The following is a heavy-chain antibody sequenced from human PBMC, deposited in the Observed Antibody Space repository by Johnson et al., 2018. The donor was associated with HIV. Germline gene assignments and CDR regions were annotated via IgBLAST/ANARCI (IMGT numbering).Heavy chain of an antibody. CDR1: GFTFSSYG. V-gene: IGHV3-30*02. CDR2: IRYDGSNK. Sequence: QEQLVESGGGLIQPGGSLRLSCAASGFTFSSYGMHWVRQAPGKGLEWVAFIRYDGSNKYYADSVKGRFTISRDNSKNTLYLQMNSLRAEDTAVYYCAKGPYSSSWYGVAFDIWGQGTMVTVSS. CDR3: AKGPYSSSWYGVAFDI. J-gene: IGHJ3*02. D-gene: IGHD6-13*01.